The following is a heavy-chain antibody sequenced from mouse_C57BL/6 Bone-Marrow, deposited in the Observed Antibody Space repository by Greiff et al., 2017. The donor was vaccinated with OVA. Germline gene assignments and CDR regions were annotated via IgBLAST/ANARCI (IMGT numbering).Heavy chain of an antibody. J-gene: IGHJ1*03. V-gene: IGHV1-7*01. CDR3: ATRDPTVVPYRYFDV. CDR1: GYTFTSYW. CDR2: INPSSGYT. Sequence: VQLQQSGAELAKPGASVTLSCKASGYTFTSYWMHWVKQRPGQGLEWIGYINPSSGYTTYNQKFKDKATLTADKSSSTAYMQLSSLTCEDSAVYYCATRDPTVVPYRYFDVWGTGTTVTVSS. D-gene: IGHD1-1*01.